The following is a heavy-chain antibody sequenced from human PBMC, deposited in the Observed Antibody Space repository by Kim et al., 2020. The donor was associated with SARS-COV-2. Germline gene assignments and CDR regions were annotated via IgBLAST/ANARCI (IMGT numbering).Heavy chain of an antibody. CDR3: ARGLGGYKTYFDY. Sequence: VGSLRLSCAASGFTFSSYAMHWVRQAPGKGLEWVAVISYDGSNKYYADSVKGRFTISRDNSKNTLYLQMNSLRAEDTAVYYCARGLGGYKTYFDYWGQGTLVTVSS. J-gene: IGHJ4*02. D-gene: IGHD5-12*01. CDR1: GFTFSSYA. CDR2: ISYDGSNK. V-gene: IGHV3-30*04.